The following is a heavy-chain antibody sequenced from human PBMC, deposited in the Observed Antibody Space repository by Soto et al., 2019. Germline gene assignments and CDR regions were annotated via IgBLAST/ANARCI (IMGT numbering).Heavy chain of an antibody. V-gene: IGHV5-51*01. Sequence: GESLKISCKGSGYFFSSQWIAWVRLMPGKGLEWMGIIHPGDSDTRYSPSFQGQVTISVDGSINTAYLQSRSLEASDTAVYYCASPGQNRDRPLAFCGQGTPVTVSS. CDR1: GYFFSSQW. CDR2: IHPGDSDT. D-gene: IGHD1-1*01. J-gene: IGHJ4*02. CDR3: ASPGQNRDRPLAF.